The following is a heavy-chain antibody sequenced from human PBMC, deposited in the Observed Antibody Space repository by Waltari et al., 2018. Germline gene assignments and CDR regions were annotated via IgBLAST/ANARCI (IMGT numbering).Heavy chain of an antibody. CDR2: IIPILGIA. Sequence: QVQLVQSGAEVKKPGSSVKVSCKASGGTFSSYTISWVRQAPGQGLAWMGRIIPILGIANYAQKVQGRVTITADKSTTTAYMELSSLRSEDTAVYYCARDSGSYTGVSYWGQGTLVTVSS. CDR3: ARDSGSYTGVSY. V-gene: IGHV1-69*08. D-gene: IGHD1-26*01. CDR1: GGTFSSYT. J-gene: IGHJ4*02.